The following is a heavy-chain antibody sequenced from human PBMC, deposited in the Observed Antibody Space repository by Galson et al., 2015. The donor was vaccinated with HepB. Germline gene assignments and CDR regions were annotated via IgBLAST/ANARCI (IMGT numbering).Heavy chain of an antibody. CDR2: IYPGDSEI. Sequence: QSGAEVKKPGESLKISCKASGYSFTSHYIGWVRQMPGKGLECLAIIYPGDSEIRYSPSFQGQVTISADKSITTAYLQWSSLKASDTAVYYCVRRVGIASRGTHFDSWGQGTLVTVSS. V-gene: IGHV5-51*01. J-gene: IGHJ4*02. CDR1: GYSFTSHY. D-gene: IGHD6-13*01. CDR3: VRRVGIASRGTHFDS.